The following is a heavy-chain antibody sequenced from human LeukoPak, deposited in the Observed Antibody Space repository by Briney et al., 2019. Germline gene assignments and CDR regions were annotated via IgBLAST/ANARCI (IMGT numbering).Heavy chain of an antibody. CDR3: GRDRGDGYTLDS. CDR1: GFTFSTYA. D-gene: IGHD5-24*01. J-gene: IGHJ4*02. CDR2: ISYDGTYE. Sequence: GGSLRLSCAASGFTFSTYAMPWVRQAPGKGLEWVALISYDGTYEYYADSVKGRFTISRDNSENTLFLQMIALRAEDAAVYYCGRDRGDGYTLDSWGQGIRVTVSS. V-gene: IGHV3-30-3*01.